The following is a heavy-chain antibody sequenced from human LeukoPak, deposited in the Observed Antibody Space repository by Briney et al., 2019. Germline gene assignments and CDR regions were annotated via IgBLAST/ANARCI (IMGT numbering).Heavy chain of an antibody. CDR1: GGTFSSYA. Sequence: ASVKVSCKASGGTFSSYAISWVRQAPGQGLEWMGRIIPILGIANYAQKFQGRVTITADKSPSTAYMELSSLRSEDTAVYYCARGQNQLDIVVVPAAIWYYYGMDVWGQGTTVTVSS. D-gene: IGHD2-2*01. V-gene: IGHV1-69*04. CDR2: IIPILGIA. J-gene: IGHJ6*02. CDR3: ARGQNQLDIVVVPAAIWYYYGMDV.